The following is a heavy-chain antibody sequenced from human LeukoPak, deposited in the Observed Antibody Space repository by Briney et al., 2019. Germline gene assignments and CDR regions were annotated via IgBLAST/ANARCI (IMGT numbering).Heavy chain of an antibody. V-gene: IGHV4-39*01. CDR2: IYYSGST. CDR3: ARHGNQIRYGSGSWPFDY. D-gene: IGHD3-10*01. J-gene: IGHJ4*02. CDR1: GGSISSSSYY. Sequence: PSETLSLTCTVSGGSISSSSYYWGWIRQPPGKGLEWIGSIYYSGSTYYNPSLKSRVTISVDTSKNQFSLKLSSVTAADTAVYYCARHGNQIRYGSGSWPFDYWGQGTLVTVSS.